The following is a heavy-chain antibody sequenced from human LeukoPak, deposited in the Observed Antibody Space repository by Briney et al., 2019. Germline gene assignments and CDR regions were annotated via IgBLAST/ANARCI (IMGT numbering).Heavy chain of an antibody. CDR2: IIPIFGTA. CDR1: GGTFSSYA. J-gene: IGHJ5*02. V-gene: IGHV1-69*05. D-gene: IGHD6-6*01. CDR3: ARSRSSSSGVGWFYP. Sequence: SVKVSCKASGGTFSSYAISWVRQAPGQGLEWMGRIIPIFGTANYAQKFQGRVTITTDESTSTAYMELSSLRSEDTAVYYCARSRSSSSGVGWFYPWGQGTLVTVSS.